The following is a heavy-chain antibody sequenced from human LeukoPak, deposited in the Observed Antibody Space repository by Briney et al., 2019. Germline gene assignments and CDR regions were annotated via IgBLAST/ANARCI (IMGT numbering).Heavy chain of an antibody. CDR3: ARGQTIVGATGDF. CDR1: GGSFSGYY. J-gene: IGHJ4*02. D-gene: IGHD1-26*01. Sequence: SETLSITCAVYGGSFSGYYWSWIRQPPGKGLEWIGEINHSGSTNYNPSLKSRVTISVDTSKNQFSLKLSSVTAADTAVYYCARGQTIVGATGDFWGQGTLATVSS. CDR2: INHSGST. V-gene: IGHV4-34*01.